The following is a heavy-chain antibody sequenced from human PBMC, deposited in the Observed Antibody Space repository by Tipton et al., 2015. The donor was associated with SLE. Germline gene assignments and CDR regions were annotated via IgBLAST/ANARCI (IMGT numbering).Heavy chain of an antibody. Sequence: GSLRLSCAASGFTFSSYEMNWVRQAPGKGLEWVSYISSSGSTIYYADSVKGRFTISRDNAKNSLYLQMNSLRAEDTAVYYCATWAVERRRGWFDPWGQGTLVTVSS. V-gene: IGHV3-48*03. CDR1: GFTFSSYE. CDR2: ISSSGSTI. J-gene: IGHJ5*02. D-gene: IGHD1-1*01. CDR3: ATWAVERRRGWFDP.